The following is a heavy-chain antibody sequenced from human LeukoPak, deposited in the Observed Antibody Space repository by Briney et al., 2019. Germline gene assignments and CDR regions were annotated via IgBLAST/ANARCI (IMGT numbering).Heavy chain of an antibody. CDR2: IYTSGST. D-gene: IGHD2-15*01. CDR3: VRERNCSGASCLDGFDI. Sequence: PSETLSLTCTVSGGSISSYYWSWIRQPAGKGLEWIGRIYTSGSTNYNPSLKSRVTMSVDTSKNQFSLKLNSVTAADTAVYYCVRERNCSGASCLDGFDIWGQGTMVTLSS. CDR1: GGSISSYY. J-gene: IGHJ3*02. V-gene: IGHV4-4*07.